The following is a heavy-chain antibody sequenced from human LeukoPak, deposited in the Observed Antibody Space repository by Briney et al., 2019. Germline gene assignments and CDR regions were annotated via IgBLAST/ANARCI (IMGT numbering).Heavy chain of an antibody. J-gene: IGHJ4*02. CDR1: PAYFSSAYF. Sequence: SETLSLTCAVSPAYFSSAYFWSWIRQPAGKGLEWIGRMYSSGSSNYNPSLKSRVTMSIDTSKNQFSLKLSSMTVADTAVYYCARGKYCGGDCYFDYWGQGSLVTVSS. CDR2: MYSSGSS. V-gene: IGHV4-4*07. D-gene: IGHD2-21*02. CDR3: ARGKYCGGDCYFDY.